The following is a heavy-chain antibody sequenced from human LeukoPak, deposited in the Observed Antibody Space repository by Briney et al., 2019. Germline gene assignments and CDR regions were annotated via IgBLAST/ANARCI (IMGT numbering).Heavy chain of an antibody. CDR2: MNPNSGNT. CDR1: GYTFTSYD. J-gene: IGHJ4*02. CDR3: ARTRSGYEPPYGY. Sequence: ASVKVSCKASGYTFTSYDINWVRQTTGQGLEWMGWMNPNSGNTGYAQKFQGRVTMTTDTSTSTAYMELRSLRSDDTAVYYCARTRSGYEPPYGYWGQGTLVTVSS. V-gene: IGHV1-8*01. D-gene: IGHD5-12*01.